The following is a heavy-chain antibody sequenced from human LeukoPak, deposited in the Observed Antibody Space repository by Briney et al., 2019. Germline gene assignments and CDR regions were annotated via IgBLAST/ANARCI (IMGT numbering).Heavy chain of an antibody. J-gene: IGHJ4*02. CDR2: IRYDGSNK. D-gene: IGHD2/OR15-2a*01. CDR3: ARDRCNSGCPFFDY. V-gene: IGHV3-30*02. Sequence: PGGSLRLSCAASGFTFSSYGMHWVRQAPGKGQEWVAFIRYDGSNKYYADSVKGRFTISRDNSKNTLYLRMNSLRAEDTAVYYCARDRCNSGCPFFDYWGQGTLVTVSS. CDR1: GFTFSSYG.